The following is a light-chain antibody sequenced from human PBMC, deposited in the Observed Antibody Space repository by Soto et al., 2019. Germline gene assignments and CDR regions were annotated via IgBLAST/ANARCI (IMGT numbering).Light chain of an antibody. CDR2: DAS. CDR1: QSISSW. CDR3: QQYNSYPIT. J-gene: IGKJ5*01. V-gene: IGKV1-5*01. Sequence: DIQMAQSPCRLCASVWDRVXXXXRASQSISSWLAWYQQKPGKAPKLLIYDASNLESGVPSRFSGSGSGTEFTLTISSLQPDDFATYYCQQYNSYPITFGQGTRLEIK.